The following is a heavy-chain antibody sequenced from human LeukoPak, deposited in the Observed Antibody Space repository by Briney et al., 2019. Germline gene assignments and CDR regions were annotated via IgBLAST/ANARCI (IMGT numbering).Heavy chain of an antibody. J-gene: IGHJ5*02. Sequence: ASVKVSRKVSGYTLTELSMHWVRQAPGKGLEWMGGFDPEDGETIYAQKFQGRVTMTRDMSTTTDYMELSSLRSEDTAVYYCARDNSVGDIAWWFDPWGQGTLVTVSS. CDR3: ARDNSVGDIAWWFDP. CDR1: GYTLTELS. V-gene: IGHV1-24*01. CDR2: FDPEDGET. D-gene: IGHD3-16*02.